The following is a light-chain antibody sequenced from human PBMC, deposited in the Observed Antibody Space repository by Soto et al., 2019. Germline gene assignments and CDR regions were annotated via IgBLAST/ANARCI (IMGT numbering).Light chain of an antibody. CDR2: DVS. J-gene: IGLJ2*01. V-gene: IGLV2-11*01. CDR3: SSYAGSHTHVV. CDR1: SIDVGGYNH. Sequence: QSALTQPRSVSGSPGQSVTISCTGTSIDVGGYNHVSWYQQHPGKAPRLMIYDVSQRPSGVPNRFSGSKSGNTASLTISRLQAEDEADFYCSSYAGSHTHVVFGGGTKLTVL.